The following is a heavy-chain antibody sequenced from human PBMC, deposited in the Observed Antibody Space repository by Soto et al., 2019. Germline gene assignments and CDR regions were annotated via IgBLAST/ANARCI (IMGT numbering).Heavy chain of an antibody. V-gene: IGHV3-7*01. CDR3: ARENTIFGVVRMDV. Sequence: GSLRLSCAASGFTFSSYWMSWVRQAPGKGLEWVANIKQDGSEKYYVDSVKGRFTISRDNAKNSLYLQMNSLRAEDTAVYYCARENTIFGVVRMDVWGQGTTVTVSS. CDR2: IKQDGSEK. D-gene: IGHD3-3*01. J-gene: IGHJ6*02. CDR1: GFTFSSYW.